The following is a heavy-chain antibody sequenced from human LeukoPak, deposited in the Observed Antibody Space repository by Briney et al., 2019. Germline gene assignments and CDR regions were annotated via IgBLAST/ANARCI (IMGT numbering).Heavy chain of an antibody. CDR1: GYTLTELS. CDR2: FDPEDGET. D-gene: IGHD3-10*01. CDR3: ATKVGVDPDWYFDL. V-gene: IGHV1-24*01. J-gene: IGHJ2*01. Sequence: ASVKVSCKVSGYTLTELSMHWMRQAPGKGLEWMGGFDPEDGETIYAQKFQGRVTMTEDTSTDTAYMELSSLRSEDTAVYYCATKVGVDPDWYFDLWGRGTLVTVSS.